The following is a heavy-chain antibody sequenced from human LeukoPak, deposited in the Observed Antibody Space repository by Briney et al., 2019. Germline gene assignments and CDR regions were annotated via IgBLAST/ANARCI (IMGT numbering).Heavy chain of an antibody. CDR3: ARGRAALGTYYFMDV. J-gene: IGHJ6*03. Sequence: SESLSLTCTVSGGSISSYYWNWIRQPPGKGLEWIGYIYYSGSTNYHPSLKSQVTISVDTSKNQFSLKMNSVTAADTAVYYCARGRAALGTYYFMDVWGKGTTVTVSS. CDR1: GGSISSYY. D-gene: IGHD1-7*01. V-gene: IGHV4-59*01. CDR2: IYYSGST.